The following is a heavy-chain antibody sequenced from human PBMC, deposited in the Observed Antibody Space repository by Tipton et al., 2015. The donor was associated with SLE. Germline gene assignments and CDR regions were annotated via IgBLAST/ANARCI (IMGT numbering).Heavy chain of an antibody. D-gene: IGHD1-26*01. J-gene: IGHJ5*02. CDR3: AREAKYSGSYYNWFDT. Sequence: TLSLTCTVSGGSISSGSYYWSWIRQPAGKGLEWIGRIYSSGSTNENLSLKSRVTISKDTSKNQLSLKLSSVTVADTVVYYCAREAKYSGSYYNWFDTWGQGTLVTVSP. CDR1: GGSISSGSYY. V-gene: IGHV4-61*02. CDR2: IYSSGST.